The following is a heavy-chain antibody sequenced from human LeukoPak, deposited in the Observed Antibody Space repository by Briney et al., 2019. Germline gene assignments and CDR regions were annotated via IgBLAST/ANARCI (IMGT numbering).Heavy chain of an antibody. CDR3: AINAITFGGVIVPNDY. V-gene: IGHV1-18*01. Sequence: ASVKVSCKASGYSFTSYGISWVRQAPGQGLEWMGWISAYNGNTNYAQKLQGRVTMTTDTSTSTAYMELRSLRSDDTAVYYCAINAITFGGVIVPNDYWGQGTLVTVSS. CDR2: ISAYNGNT. D-gene: IGHD3-16*02. J-gene: IGHJ4*02. CDR1: GYSFTSYG.